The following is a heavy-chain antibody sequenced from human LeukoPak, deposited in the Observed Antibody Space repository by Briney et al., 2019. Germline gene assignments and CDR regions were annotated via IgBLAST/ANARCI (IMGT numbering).Heavy chain of an antibody. V-gene: IGHV3-74*01. CDR3: ARGRADYDFWSGYYRYMDV. CDR1: GFTFSDNW. D-gene: IGHD3-3*01. CDR2: IKTDGSST. J-gene: IGHJ6*03. Sequence: GGSLRLSCAASGFTFSDNWMHWVRQVPGKGLVWVSRIKTDGSSTSYADSVKGRFTISRDNAKNTLYLQMSSLRAEDTAVYYCARGRADYDFWSGYYRYMDVWGKGTTVTVS.